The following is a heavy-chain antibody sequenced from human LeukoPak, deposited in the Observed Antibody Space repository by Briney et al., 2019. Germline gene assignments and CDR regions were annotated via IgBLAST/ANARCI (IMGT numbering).Heavy chain of an antibody. V-gene: IGHV4-61*02. CDR3: ARGHRSTRYFDL. J-gene: IGHJ2*01. Sequence: SETLSLTCTVSGGSISSGSYYWSWIRQPAGKGLEWIGRIYTSGSTNYNPSLKSRVTISVDTSRNQFSLKLSSVTAADTAVYYCARGHRSTRYFDLWGRGTLVTVSS. D-gene: IGHD1-26*01. CDR1: GGSISSGSYY. CDR2: IYTSGST.